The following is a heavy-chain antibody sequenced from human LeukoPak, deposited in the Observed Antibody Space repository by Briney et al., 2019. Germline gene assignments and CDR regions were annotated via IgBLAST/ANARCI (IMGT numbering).Heavy chain of an antibody. CDR2: IRQDGSEQ. V-gene: IGHV3-7*01. J-gene: IGHJ4*02. CDR3: ARGVSAALRYCFDY. Sequence: GGSLRLSCAASGFTFSHYWMSWVRQAPGKGLEWVANIRQDGSEQFYLDSVKGRFIISRDNADNSLYLQLGALRAEDTAIYYCARGVSAALRYCFDYWGQGSLVTVSS. D-gene: IGHD6-6*01. CDR1: GFTFSHYW.